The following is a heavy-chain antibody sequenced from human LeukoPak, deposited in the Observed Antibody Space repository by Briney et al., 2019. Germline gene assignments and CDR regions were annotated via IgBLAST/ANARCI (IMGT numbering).Heavy chain of an antibody. D-gene: IGHD2-21*02. V-gene: IGHV1-69*04. J-gene: IGHJ4*02. CDR2: IIPILGIA. Sequence: GASVKVSCKASGGTFSSYAISWVRQAPGQGLEWMGRIIPILGIANYAQKFQGRVTITADKSTSTAYMELSSLRSEDTAVYYCARARGPFTLAYCGGDCDTLNDYWGQGTLVTVSS. CDR3: ARARGPFTLAYCGGDCDTLNDY. CDR1: GGTFSSYA.